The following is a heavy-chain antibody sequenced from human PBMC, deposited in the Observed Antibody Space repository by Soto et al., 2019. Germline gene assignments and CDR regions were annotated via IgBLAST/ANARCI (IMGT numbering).Heavy chain of an antibody. CDR2: ISGSGGST. V-gene: IGHV3-23*01. CDR3: AKGRAARGPGLYYFDY. CDR1: GFTFSSYA. D-gene: IGHD3-16*01. Sequence: GGSLRLSCAASGFTFSSYAMSWVRQAPGKGLEWVSGISGSGGSTYFADSVKGRFTISRYNSKNTLYLQMNSLRAEDTAVYYCAKGRAARGPGLYYFDYWGQGTLVTVSS. J-gene: IGHJ4*02.